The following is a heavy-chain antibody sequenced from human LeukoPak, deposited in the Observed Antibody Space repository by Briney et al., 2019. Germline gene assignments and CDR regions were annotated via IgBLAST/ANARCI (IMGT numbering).Heavy chain of an antibody. J-gene: IGHJ3*02. CDR1: GGSVSSGGYY. CDR3: ASADYDMAFDI. D-gene: IGHD3-9*01. CDR2: IYYSGST. V-gene: IGHV4-31*03. Sequence: SETLSLTCTVSGGSVSSGGYYWSWIRQHPGKGLEWIGYIYYSGSTDYNPSLKSRFTMSVDTSKNQFSLKLSSVTAADTAVYYCASADYDMAFDIWGQGTMVTVSS.